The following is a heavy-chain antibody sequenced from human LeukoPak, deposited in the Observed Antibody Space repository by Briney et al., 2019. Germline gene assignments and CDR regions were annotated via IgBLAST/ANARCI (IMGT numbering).Heavy chain of an antibody. CDR1: AGSISSSSHH. D-gene: IGHD4-23*01. CDR3: VRHDGRSGGTMGALDS. V-gene: IGHV4-39*01. Sequence: PSETLSLTCTVSAGSISSSSHHWGWIRQSPGKGLEWIGSVYYGRTTYYNPPLNSRVTIFVVTSKNQLSLQLNSVTAADTAVYYCVRHDGRSGGTMGALDSWGQGSLVTVSS. J-gene: IGHJ4*02. CDR2: VYYGRTT.